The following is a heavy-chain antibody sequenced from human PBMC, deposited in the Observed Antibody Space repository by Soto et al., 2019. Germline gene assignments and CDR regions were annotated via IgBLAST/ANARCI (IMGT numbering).Heavy chain of an antibody. CDR3: ARHTGYSHGSWAFDI. Sequence: QVQLQESGPGLVKPSETLSLTCTVSGGSISSYYWSWIRQPPGKELEWIGYIYYSGSTKYNPSLKSRVTMSVDTSKNQFSLKMSSVTAADTAVYYCARHTGYSHGSWAFDIWGQGTMVTVSS. J-gene: IGHJ3*02. V-gene: IGHV4-59*08. CDR1: GGSISSYY. D-gene: IGHD5-18*01. CDR2: IYYSGST.